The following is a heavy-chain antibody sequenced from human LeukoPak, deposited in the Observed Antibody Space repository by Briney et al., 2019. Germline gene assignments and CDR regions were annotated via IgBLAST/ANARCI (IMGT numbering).Heavy chain of an antibody. CDR3: AKPRTPIAAAGTLFDY. Sequence: PGGSLRLSCAASGFTFSSYAMSWVRQAPGKGLGWVSAISGSGGSTYYADSVKGRFTISRDNSKNTLYLQMNSLRAEDTAVYYCAKPRTPIAAAGTLFDYWGQGTLVTVSS. V-gene: IGHV3-23*01. J-gene: IGHJ4*02. CDR1: GFTFSSYA. CDR2: ISGSGGST. D-gene: IGHD6-13*01.